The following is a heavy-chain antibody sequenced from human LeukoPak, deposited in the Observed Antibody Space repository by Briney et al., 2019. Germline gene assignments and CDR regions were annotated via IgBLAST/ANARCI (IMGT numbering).Heavy chain of an antibody. CDR3: ARRYSSGCFDY. J-gene: IGHJ4*02. CDR1: GYTFTSYY. CDR2: INPSGGST. Sequence: GASVKVSCKASGYTFTSYYMHWVRQAPGQGLEWMGIINPSGGSTSYAQKFQGRVTMTRDMSTSTVYMELSSLRSEDTAVYYCARRYSSGCFDYWGQGTLVTVSS. D-gene: IGHD6-19*01. V-gene: IGHV1-46*01.